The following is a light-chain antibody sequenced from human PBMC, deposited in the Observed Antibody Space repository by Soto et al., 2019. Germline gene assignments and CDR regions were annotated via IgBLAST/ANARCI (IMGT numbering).Light chain of an antibody. CDR3: QQLNSYL. Sequence: DFQMTQSPSTLSASVGDRVTITCRASQNIRSRLAWFQQKPGKAPKLLIYAASTLQSGVPSRFSGSGSGTEFTLTISSLQPEDFATYYCQQLNSYLFGQGTRLEIK. V-gene: IGKV1-9*01. CDR2: AAS. CDR1: QNIRSR. J-gene: IGKJ5*01.